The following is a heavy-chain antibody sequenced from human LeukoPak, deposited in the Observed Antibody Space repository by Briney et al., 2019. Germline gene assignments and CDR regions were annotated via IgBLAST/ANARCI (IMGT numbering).Heavy chain of an antibody. D-gene: IGHD2-2*01. Sequence: ASVKVSCKASGGTFSSYAISWVRQAPGQGLEWMGWINTNTGNPTYAQGFTGRFVFSLDTSVNTAYLQISSLKAEDTAVYYCARALPGCYSTNCYGLDYWGQGTLVTVSS. CDR1: GGTFSSYA. V-gene: IGHV7-4-1*02. CDR2: INTNTGNP. CDR3: ARALPGCYSTNCYGLDY. J-gene: IGHJ4*02.